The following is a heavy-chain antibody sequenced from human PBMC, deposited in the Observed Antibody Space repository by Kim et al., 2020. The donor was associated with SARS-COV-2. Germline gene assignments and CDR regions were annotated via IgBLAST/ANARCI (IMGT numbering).Heavy chain of an antibody. V-gene: IGHV3-9*01. Sequence: DSGKGRFTISRDNAKNSLYLQMNSLRAEDTALYYCAKDKSELYDRYYFDYWGQGTLVTVSS. D-gene: IGHD3-10*01. J-gene: IGHJ4*02. CDR3: AKDKSELYDRYYFDY.